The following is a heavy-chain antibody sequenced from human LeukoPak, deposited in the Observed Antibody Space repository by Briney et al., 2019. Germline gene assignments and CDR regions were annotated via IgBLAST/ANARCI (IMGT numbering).Heavy chain of an antibody. Sequence: SETLSLTCAVYGGSFSGYYWSWIRQPPGKGLEWIGEINHSGSTNYNPSLKSRVTISVDTSKNQFSLKLSSVTAADTAVYYCARRLRSRNVVVPAAAYFDYWAREPWSPSPQ. CDR1: GGSFSGYY. CDR2: INHSGST. J-gene: IGHJ4*02. D-gene: IGHD2-2*01. V-gene: IGHV4-34*01. CDR3: ARRLRSRNVVVPAAAYFDY.